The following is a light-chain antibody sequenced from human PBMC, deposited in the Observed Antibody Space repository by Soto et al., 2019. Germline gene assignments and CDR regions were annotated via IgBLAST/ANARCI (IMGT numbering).Light chain of an antibody. Sequence: EIGLTQSPGTLSLSPGERATLSCRASQSVSSSYLAWYQQKPGQAPRPLIYGASSRATGIPDRFSGSGSGTDFTLTISRLEPEDFAVYYCQQYGNSPLFTSGPGTKVDIK. CDR3: QQYGNSPLFT. CDR2: GAS. J-gene: IGKJ3*01. V-gene: IGKV3-20*01. CDR1: QSVSSSY.